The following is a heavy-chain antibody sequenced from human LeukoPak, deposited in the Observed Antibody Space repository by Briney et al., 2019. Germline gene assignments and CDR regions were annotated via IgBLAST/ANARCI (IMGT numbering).Heavy chain of an antibody. V-gene: IGHV3-48*04. J-gene: IGHJ4*02. CDR2: ISSSGSTI. Sequence: PGGSLRLSCAASGFTFSSYGMHWVRQAPGKGLEWVSYISSSGSTIYYADSVKGRFTISRDNAKNSLYLQMNSLRAEDTAVYYCARDTTYYDILTGSDYFDYWGQGTLVTVSS. CDR3: ARDTTYYDILTGSDYFDY. CDR1: GFTFSSYG. D-gene: IGHD3-9*01.